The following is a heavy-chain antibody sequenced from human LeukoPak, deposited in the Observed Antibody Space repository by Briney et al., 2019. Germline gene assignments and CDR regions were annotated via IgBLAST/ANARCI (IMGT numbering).Heavy chain of an antibody. CDR2: INAGNGNT. V-gene: IGHV1-3*01. J-gene: IGHJ4*02. CDR3: ARDFRRYCSSTSCPRPLGY. CDR1: GYTFSNYG. D-gene: IGHD2-2*01. Sequence: RASVKVSCKASGYTFSNYGISWVRQAPGQRLEWMGWINAGNGNTKYSQKFQGRVTITRDTSASTAYMELSSLRSEDTAVYYCARDFRRYCSSTSCPRPLGYWGQGTLVTVSS.